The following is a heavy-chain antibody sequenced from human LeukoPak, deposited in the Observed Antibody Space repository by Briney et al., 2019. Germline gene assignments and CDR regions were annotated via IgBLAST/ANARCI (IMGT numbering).Heavy chain of an antibody. Sequence: GGSLRLSCAASGFTVSSNYMSWVRQAPGKGLEWVSAINGGGDDTEYADSVKGRFTISRANSKNTLFLQMNNLRPEDTAVYYCARCTASCYANAFDVWGQGTLLTVSS. CDR3: ARCTASCYANAFDV. CDR1: GFTVSSNY. D-gene: IGHD2-2*01. J-gene: IGHJ3*01. CDR2: INGGGDDT. V-gene: IGHV3-23*01.